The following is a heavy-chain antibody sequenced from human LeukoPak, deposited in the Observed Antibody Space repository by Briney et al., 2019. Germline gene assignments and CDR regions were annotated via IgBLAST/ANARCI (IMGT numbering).Heavy chain of an antibody. CDR2: ITGSGGDT. J-gene: IGHJ4*02. CDR1: EFTFSNYA. CDR3: AKAGSSWSGPLKD. D-gene: IGHD6-13*01. Sequence: GGSLRLSCAASEFTFSNYAMSWVRQAPGKGLEWVSAITGSGGDTYYADSEKGRFTISRDNSKNTLHLQMNSLRAEDTAVYFCAKAGSSWSGPLKDWGQGILVTVSS. V-gene: IGHV3-23*01.